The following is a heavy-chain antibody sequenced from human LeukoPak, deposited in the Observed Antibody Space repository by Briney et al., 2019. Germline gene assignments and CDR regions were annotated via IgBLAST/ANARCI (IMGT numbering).Heavy chain of an antibody. D-gene: IGHD1-1*01. CDR2: TIPIFGTA. V-gene: IGHV1-69*05. J-gene: IGHJ4*02. CDR1: GGTFSSYA. Sequence: KVSCKASGGTFSSYAISWVRQAPGQGLEWMGRTIPIFGTANYAQKFQGRVTITTDESTSTAYMELSSLRSEDTAVYYCASLTGGREEYYFDYWGQGTLVTVSS. CDR3: ASLTGGREEYYFDY.